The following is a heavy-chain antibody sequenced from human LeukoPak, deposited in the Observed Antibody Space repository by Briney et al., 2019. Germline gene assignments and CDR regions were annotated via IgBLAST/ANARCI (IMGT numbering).Heavy chain of an antibody. Sequence: ASVKVSCTASGYTFTGYYMHWVRQAPGQGLEWMGRINPNSGGTNYAQKFQGRVTMTRDTSISIAYMELSRLRSDDTAVYYCARGAAAGTGFDYWGQGTLVTVSS. J-gene: IGHJ4*02. V-gene: IGHV1-2*06. CDR3: ARGAAAGTGFDY. D-gene: IGHD6-13*01. CDR1: GYTFTGYY. CDR2: INPNSGGT.